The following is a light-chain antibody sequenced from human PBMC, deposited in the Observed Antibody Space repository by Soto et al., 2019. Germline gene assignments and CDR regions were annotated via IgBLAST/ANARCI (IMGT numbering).Light chain of an antibody. Sequence: EMVLTQSTGTLSLSPGERATLSCRASQSVSSSSYLAWYQQKPGQAPRLLIYGASSRATGIPDRFSGSGSATDFTLTISRLEPEDFAVYYCRQYGSSPSYTFGQGTTLEIK. CDR3: RQYGSSPSYT. J-gene: IGKJ2*01. CDR2: GAS. CDR1: QSVSSSSY. V-gene: IGKV3-20*01.